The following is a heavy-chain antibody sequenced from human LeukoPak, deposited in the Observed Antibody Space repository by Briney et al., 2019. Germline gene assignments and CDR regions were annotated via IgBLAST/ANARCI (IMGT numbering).Heavy chain of an antibody. D-gene: IGHD6-13*01. V-gene: IGHV4-59*12. J-gene: IGHJ5*02. Sequence: SETLSLTCTVSGGSINSNYWSWIRQPPGKGLGSIGYMHYTGNTNYNPSLKSRVTMSVDTSKNQFSLTLTSVTAADTAVYYCARKGYSISWYSPWGQGTLVTVSS. CDR2: MHYTGNT. CDR3: ARKGYSISWYSP. CDR1: GGSINSNY.